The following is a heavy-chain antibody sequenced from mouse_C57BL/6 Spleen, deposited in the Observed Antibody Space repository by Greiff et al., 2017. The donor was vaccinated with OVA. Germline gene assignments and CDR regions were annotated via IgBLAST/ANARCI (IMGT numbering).Heavy chain of an antibody. D-gene: IGHD1-1*01. CDR3: ARSTYYGSSYGYFDV. V-gene: IGHV1-63*01. Sequence: QVQLKESGAELVRPGTSVKMSCKASGYTFTNYWIGWAKQRPGHGLEWIGDIYPGGGYTNYNEKFKGKATLTADKSSSTAYMQFSSLTSEDSAIYYCARSTYYGSSYGYFDVWGTGTTVTVSS. CDR2: IYPGGGYT. CDR1: GYTFTNYW. J-gene: IGHJ1*03.